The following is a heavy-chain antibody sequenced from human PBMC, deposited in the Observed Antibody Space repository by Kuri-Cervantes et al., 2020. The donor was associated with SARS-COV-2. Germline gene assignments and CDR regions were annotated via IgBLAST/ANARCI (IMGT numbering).Heavy chain of an antibody. V-gene: IGHV3-30*18. Sequence: GGSLRLSCAASGFTFSSYGMHWVRQAPGKGLEWVAVISYDGSNKYYADSVKGRFTISRDNSKNTLYLQTNSLRAEDTAVYYCAKDQSARYYDSSGLFDYWGRGTLVTVSS. D-gene: IGHD3-22*01. J-gene: IGHJ4*02. CDR2: ISYDGSNK. CDR1: GFTFSSYG. CDR3: AKDQSARYYDSSGLFDY.